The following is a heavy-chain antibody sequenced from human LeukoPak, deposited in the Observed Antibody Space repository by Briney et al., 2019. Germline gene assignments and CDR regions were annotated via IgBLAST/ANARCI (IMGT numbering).Heavy chain of an antibody. CDR2: ISAYNGNT. CDR3: ARTYYDFWSGYYFVGENYFDY. Sequence: GASVKVSCKASGYTFTSYGISWVRQAPGQGLEWMGWISAYNGNTNYAQKLQGRVTMTTDTSTSTAYMELRSLRSDDTAVYYCARTYYDFWSGYYFVGENYFDYWGQGTLVTVS. J-gene: IGHJ4*02. D-gene: IGHD3-3*01. V-gene: IGHV1-18*01. CDR1: GYTFTSYG.